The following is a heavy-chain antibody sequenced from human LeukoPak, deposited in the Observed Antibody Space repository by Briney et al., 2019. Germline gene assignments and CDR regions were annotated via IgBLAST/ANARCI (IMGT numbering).Heavy chain of an antibody. Sequence: GGSLRLSCAASGFTFSSYGMHWVRQAPGKGLEWVGFIRSKAYGGTTEYAASVKGRFTISRDDSKSIAYLQMNSLKTEDTAVYYCTRDHRYYDYVWGSYHLVGYFDYWGQGTLVTVSS. CDR1: GFTFSSYG. D-gene: IGHD3-16*02. V-gene: IGHV3-49*04. CDR2: IRSKAYGGTT. CDR3: TRDHRYYDYVWGSYHLVGYFDY. J-gene: IGHJ4*02.